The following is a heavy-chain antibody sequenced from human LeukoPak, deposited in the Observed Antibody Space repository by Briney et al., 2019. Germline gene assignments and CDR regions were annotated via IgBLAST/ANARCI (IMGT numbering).Heavy chain of an antibody. V-gene: IGHV3-48*03. CDR3: ARDLISSYYGSGSYSGY. CDR2: ISSSGSTI. D-gene: IGHD3-10*01. CDR1: GFTFSSYE. J-gene: IGHJ4*02. Sequence: GGSLRLSCAASGFTFSSYEMNWVRQAPGKGLEWVSYISSSGSTIYYADSVKGRFTISRDNAKNSLYLQMNSLRAEDTAVYYCARDLISSYYGSGSYSGYWGQGTLVTVSS.